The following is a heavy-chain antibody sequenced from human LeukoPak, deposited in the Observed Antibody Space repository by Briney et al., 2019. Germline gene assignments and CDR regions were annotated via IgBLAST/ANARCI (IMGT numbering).Heavy chain of an antibody. Sequence: SETLSLTCTVSGGSISAYYWSWIRQPPGKGLEWIGFIYYTGNTNYNPSLKGRLTISVDTSKNQISLKVSSVTAADTAVYYCVRSKSGTYSWFDPWGQGTLVTVSS. J-gene: IGHJ5*02. CDR3: VRSKSGTYSWFDP. CDR1: GGSISAYY. V-gene: IGHV4-59*01. D-gene: IGHD1-26*01. CDR2: IYYTGNT.